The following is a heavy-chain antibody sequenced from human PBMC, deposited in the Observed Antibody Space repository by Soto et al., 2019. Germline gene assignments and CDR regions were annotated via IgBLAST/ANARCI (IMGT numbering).Heavy chain of an antibody. D-gene: IGHD6-6*01. CDR3: ARDGGYSSSGYFDY. V-gene: IGHV3-21*01. CDR1: GFTFSSYS. Sequence: PGGSLRLSCAASGFTFSSYSMNWVRQAPGKGLEWVSSISSSSSYIYYADSVKGRFTISRDNAKNSLYLQMNSLRAEDAAVYYCARDGGYSSSGYFDYWGQGTLVTVSS. J-gene: IGHJ4*02. CDR2: ISSSSSYI.